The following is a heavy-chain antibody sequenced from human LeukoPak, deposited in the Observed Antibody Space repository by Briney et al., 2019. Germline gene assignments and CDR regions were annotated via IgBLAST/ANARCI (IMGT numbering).Heavy chain of an antibody. CDR3: ARDKGESSGWYVHWFDP. D-gene: IGHD6-19*01. CDR2: ISAYNGNT. V-gene: IGHV1-18*01. CDR1: GYTFTSYG. J-gene: IGHJ5*02. Sequence: ASVKVSCKASGYTFTSYGISWVRQAPGQGLEWMGWISAYNGNTNYAQKLQGRVTMTTDTSTSTAYMELRSPRSDDTAVYYCARDKGESSGWYVHWFDPWGQGTLVTVSS.